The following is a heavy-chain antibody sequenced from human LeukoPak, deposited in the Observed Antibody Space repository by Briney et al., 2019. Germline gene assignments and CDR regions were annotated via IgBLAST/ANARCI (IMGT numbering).Heavy chain of an antibody. CDR2: IYYTGST. D-gene: IGHD1-26*01. V-gene: IGHV4-59*01. CDR3: ARGGNYWPQWWFDP. Sequence: PSETLSLTCTVSGGSISTYYWSWIRQPPGKGLEWIGYIYYTGSTSYNPSLKSRVTMSLDASKDQFSLELNSVTPADTAVYYCARGGNYWPQWWFDPWGRGTLVSVSS. J-gene: IGHJ5*02. CDR1: GGSISTYY.